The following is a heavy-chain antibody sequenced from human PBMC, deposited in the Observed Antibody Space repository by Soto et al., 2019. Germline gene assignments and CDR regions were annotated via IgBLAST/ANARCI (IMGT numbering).Heavy chain of an antibody. CDR1: GFTFSSYA. J-gene: IGHJ4*02. CDR3: VLWPTYYFDY. Sequence: EVQLLESGGGLVQPGGSLRLSCAASGFTFSSYAMSWVRQAPGKGLEWVSAISGSGGSTYYADSVKGRFTISRDNSKNTLYLQMNSLRAEDTAGYYCVLWPTYYFDYWGQGTLVTVSS. CDR2: ISGSGGST. V-gene: IGHV3-23*01. D-gene: IGHD3-10*01.